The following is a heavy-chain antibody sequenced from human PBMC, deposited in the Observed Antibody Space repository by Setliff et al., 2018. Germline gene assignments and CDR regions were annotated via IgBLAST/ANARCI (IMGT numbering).Heavy chain of an antibody. D-gene: IGHD3-9*01. CDR3: ARLGSGYFDWLFNYYGMDV. V-gene: IGHV4-39*01. CDR2: IYYSGRT. J-gene: IGHJ6*02. Sequence: SETLSLTCTVSGGSISSSSYYWGWIRQPPGKGLEWIGSIYYSGRTYYNPSLKSRVTICVDTSKNQFSLKLSSVTAADTAVYYCARLGSGYFDWLFNYYGMDVWGQGTTVTVSS. CDR1: GGSISSSSYY.